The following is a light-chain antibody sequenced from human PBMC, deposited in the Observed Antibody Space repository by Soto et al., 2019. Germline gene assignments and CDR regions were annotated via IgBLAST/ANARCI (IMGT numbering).Light chain of an antibody. Sequence: DIQLSQSPSFLSASVGDRVSITCQASQGMSNYLAWYQQKPAKAPKLLFYAAGTLQSGVPSRFSGSGFGTEFTLTISSLQPEDFATYYCQHLNNYPYTFGQGTKLEIK. CDR2: AAG. CDR3: QHLNNYPYT. V-gene: IGKV1-9*01. J-gene: IGKJ2*01. CDR1: QGMSNY.